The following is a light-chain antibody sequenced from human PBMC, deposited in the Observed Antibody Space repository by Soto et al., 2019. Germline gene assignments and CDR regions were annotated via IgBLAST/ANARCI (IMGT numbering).Light chain of an antibody. CDR2: DAS. Sequence: DIQMTQSPSTLSSSVGDRVTITCRASQSLSSWLAWYQQKPGKAPKLLIYDASSLESGVPSRFSGSGSGTEFTLTISSLQPEDFATYYCQQHNSYPSFGQGTKLEIK. CDR3: QQHNSYPS. J-gene: IGKJ2*01. CDR1: QSLSSW. V-gene: IGKV1-5*01.